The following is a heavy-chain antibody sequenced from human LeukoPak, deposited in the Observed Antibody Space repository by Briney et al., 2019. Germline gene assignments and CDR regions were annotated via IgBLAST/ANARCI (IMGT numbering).Heavy chain of an antibody. CDR1: GGSFSCYY. CDR3: ARGPRYQLHYYYYYYMDV. V-gene: IGHV4-34*01. D-gene: IGHD2-2*01. CDR2: INHSGST. J-gene: IGHJ6*03. Sequence: SETLSLTCAVYGGSFSCYYWSWIRQPPGKGLEWIGEINHSGSTNYNPSLKSRVTISVDTSKNQFSLKLSSVTAADTAVYYCARGPRYQLHYYYYYYMDVWGKGTTVTVSS.